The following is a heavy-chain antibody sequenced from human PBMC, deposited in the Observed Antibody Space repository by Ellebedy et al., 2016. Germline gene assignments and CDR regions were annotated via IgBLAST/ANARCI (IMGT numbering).Heavy chain of an antibody. CDR3: AREEIGSSVDY. D-gene: IGHD1-26*01. Sequence: GGSLRLSCAAFGFTFSSYGMHWVRQAPGKGLEWVAVIWYDGSNKYYADSVKGRFTISRDNSKNTLNLQMNSLRAEDTAVYYCAREEIGSSVDYWGQGTLVTVSS. CDR2: IWYDGSNK. J-gene: IGHJ4*02. V-gene: IGHV3-33*01. CDR1: GFTFSSYG.